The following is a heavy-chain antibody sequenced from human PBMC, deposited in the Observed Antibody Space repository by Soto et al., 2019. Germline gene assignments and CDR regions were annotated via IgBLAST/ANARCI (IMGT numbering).Heavy chain of an antibody. CDR1: GFTFSSYW. Sequence: EVQLVESGGGLVQPGGSLRLSCAASGFTFSSYWMHWVRQAPGKGLVWVSRINGDGSSTNYADSVRGRFIISRDNAKNTLYPQMNGLRAEDTAVYYCAVKANTNGWFGGDYWGQGNLVTVSS. D-gene: IGHD3-10*01. V-gene: IGHV3-74*01. J-gene: IGHJ4*02. CDR2: INGDGSST. CDR3: AVKANTNGWFGGDY.